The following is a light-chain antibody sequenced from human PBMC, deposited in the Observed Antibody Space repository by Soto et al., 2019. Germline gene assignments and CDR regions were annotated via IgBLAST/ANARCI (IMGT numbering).Light chain of an antibody. Sequence: QPVLTQSPSASASLGASVTLTCTLSSGHSNYAITWHQQQSEKGPRYLMKLTRDGSHSKGDGIPDSFSGSSSGAERYLTISSLQCDDEADYCCQTWGSGIVVFGGGTQLTVL. J-gene: IGLJ2*01. CDR1: SGHSNYA. CDR3: QTWGSGIVV. V-gene: IGLV4-69*01. CDR2: LTRDGSH.